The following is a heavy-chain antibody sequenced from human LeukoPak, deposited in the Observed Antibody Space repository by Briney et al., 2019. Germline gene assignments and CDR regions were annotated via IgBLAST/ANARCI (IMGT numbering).Heavy chain of an antibody. CDR1: GGSISSYY. V-gene: IGHV4-4*07. J-gene: IGHJ5*02. D-gene: IGHD1-26*01. CDR3: ARNLLPYSGSYYNWFDP. CDR2: IGLIYTTESTEST. Sequence: SETLSLTCTVSGGSISSYYWSWIRQPAGKGLEWIGRIGLIYTTESTESTNYNPSLKSRVTMSVDTSKNQFSLKLTSVTAADTAVYYCARNLLPYSGSYYNWFDPWGQGTLATVSS.